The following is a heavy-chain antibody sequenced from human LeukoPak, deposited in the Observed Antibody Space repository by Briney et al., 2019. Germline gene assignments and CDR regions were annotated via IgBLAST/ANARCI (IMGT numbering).Heavy chain of an antibody. D-gene: IGHD1-26*01. V-gene: IGHV4-38-2*01. CDR2: IHHGGTI. CDR1: GSSIYIYYV. CDR3: ARHSRVIVGAICAYDF. J-gene: IGHJ3*01. Sequence: SETLSLTCAVSGSSIYIYYVWAWIRQPPGKGLEWICSIHHGGTIYYNPSLRRRLTIPMGTSENHFSLNLNSVTAADTALYYCARHSRVIVGAICAYDFWGQGTKVTVSS.